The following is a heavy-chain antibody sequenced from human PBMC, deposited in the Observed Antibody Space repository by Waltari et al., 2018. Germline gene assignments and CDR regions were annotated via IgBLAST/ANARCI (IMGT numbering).Heavy chain of an antibody. CDR3: AKGRAYYDFWSGYPYYMDV. J-gene: IGHJ6*03. Sequence: VQLLESGGGLVQPGGSLRLSCAASGFTFSSYAMSWVRQAPGKGLEWVSVIYSGGSTYYADSVKGRFTISRDNSKNTLYLQMNSRRAEDTAVYYCAKGRAYYDFWSGYPYYMDVWGKGTTVTVSS. CDR2: IYSGGST. D-gene: IGHD3-3*01. V-gene: IGHV3-23*03. CDR1: GFTFSSYA.